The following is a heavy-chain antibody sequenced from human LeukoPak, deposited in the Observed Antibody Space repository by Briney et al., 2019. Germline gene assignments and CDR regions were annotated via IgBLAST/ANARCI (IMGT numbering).Heavy chain of an antibody. V-gene: IGHV1-2*02. J-gene: IGHJ4*02. CDR1: GYTFTGYY. Sequence: ASVKVSCKASGYTFTGYYMHWVRQAPGQGLEWMGWINPNSGGTNYAQKFQGRVTMTRDTSISTAYMELSRLRSDDTAVYYCARAPYYYDRAFDYWGQGTLVTVSS. CDR3: ARAPYYYDRAFDY. CDR2: INPNSGGT. D-gene: IGHD3-22*01.